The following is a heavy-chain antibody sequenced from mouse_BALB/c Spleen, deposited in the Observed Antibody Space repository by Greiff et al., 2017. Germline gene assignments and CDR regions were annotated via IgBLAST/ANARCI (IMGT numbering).Heavy chain of an antibody. Sequence: EVHLVESGGGLVQPGGSLRLSCATSGFTFTDYYMSWVRQPPGKALEWLGFIRNKANGYTTEYSASVKGRFTISRDNSQSILYLQMNTLRAEDSATYYCARDNGDYYGSAWFAYWGQGTLVTVSA. J-gene: IGHJ3*01. CDR1: GFTFTDYY. CDR3: ARDNGDYYGSAWFAY. D-gene: IGHD1-1*01. V-gene: IGHV7-3*02. CDR2: IRNKANGYTT.